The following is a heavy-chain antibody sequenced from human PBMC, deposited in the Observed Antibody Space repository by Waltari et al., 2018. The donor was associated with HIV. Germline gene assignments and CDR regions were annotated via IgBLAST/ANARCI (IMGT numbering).Heavy chain of an antibody. J-gene: IGHJ4*02. D-gene: IGHD3-22*01. CDR3: ARDRPVYYDSSGLFDY. CDR2: ISGIGGST. V-gene: IGHV3-23*01. Sequence: EVQLLESGGGLVQPGGSLRPSCAASGFTFSSYAMSWVPQAPGKGLEWGRGISGIGGSTYYADSLKGRFTISRDNSKNTLYLQMNSLRAEDTAVYYCARDRPVYYDSSGLFDYWGQGTLVTVSS. CDR1: GFTFSSYA.